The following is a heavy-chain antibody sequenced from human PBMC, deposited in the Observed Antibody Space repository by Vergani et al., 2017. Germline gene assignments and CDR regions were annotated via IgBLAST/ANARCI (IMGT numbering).Heavy chain of an antibody. V-gene: IGHV4-31*03. CDR1: GGSISSGGYY. CDR3: ARGGGDYKRIDY. CDR2: IYYSGSP. Sequence: QVQLQESGPGLVKPSQTLSLTCTVSGGSISSGGYYWSWIRPHPGKGLEWSGYIYYSGSPYYNPALKSRVTIAVDTSKNQFSLKLSSVPAAATAVYYCARGGGDYKRIDYWGQGTLVTVSS. D-gene: IGHD4-17*01. J-gene: IGHJ4*02.